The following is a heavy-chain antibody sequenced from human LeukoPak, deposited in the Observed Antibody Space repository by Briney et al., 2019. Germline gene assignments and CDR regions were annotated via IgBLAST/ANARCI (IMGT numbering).Heavy chain of an antibody. CDR3: ARDPKTSDYYYGMDV. Sequence: RASVKVSCKASGYTFTSYGIRWVRQAPGQGLEWMGWISAYNGNTNYAQKLQGRVTMTTDTSTSTAYMELRSLRSDDTAVYYCARDPKTSDYYYGMDVWGQGTTVTVSS. CDR2: ISAYNGNT. CDR1: GYTFTSYG. V-gene: IGHV1-18*01. J-gene: IGHJ6*02.